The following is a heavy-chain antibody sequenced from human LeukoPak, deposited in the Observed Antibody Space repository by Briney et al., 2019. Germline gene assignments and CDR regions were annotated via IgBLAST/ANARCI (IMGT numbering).Heavy chain of an antibody. CDR2: ISSSGTYV. D-gene: IGHD3-9*01. CDR1: GFTFSSYS. CDR3: ARASSKQLAGYLPDGFDI. J-gene: IGHJ3*02. V-gene: IGHV3-21*01. Sequence: GGSLRLSCAASGFTFSSYSMNWVRQAPGKGLEWVSSISSSGTYVYYADSVKGRFTISRDSAKNSLSLQMNSLRADDAAVYYCARASSKQLAGYLPDGFDIWGQGTMVTVSS.